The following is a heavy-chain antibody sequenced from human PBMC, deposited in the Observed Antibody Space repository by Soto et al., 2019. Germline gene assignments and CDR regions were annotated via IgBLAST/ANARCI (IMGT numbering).Heavy chain of an antibody. CDR3: ARSAEPSYGDYVLTEFDY. D-gene: IGHD4-17*01. CDR2: IYYSGST. CDR1: GGSISSSSYY. V-gene: IGHV4-39*01. J-gene: IGHJ4*02. Sequence: SETLSLTCTVSGGSISSSSYYWGWIRQPPGKGLEWIGSIYYSGSTYYNPSLKSRVTISVDTSKNQFSLKLSSVTAADTAVYYCARSAEPSYGDYVLTEFDYWGQGTLVTVSS.